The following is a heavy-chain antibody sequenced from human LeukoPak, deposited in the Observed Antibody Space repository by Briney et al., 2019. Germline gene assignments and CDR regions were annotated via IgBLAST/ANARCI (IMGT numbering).Heavy chain of an antibody. CDR1: GGSFSGYY. V-gene: IGHV4-34*01. CDR3: ARGGSSPPYYYYGMDV. D-gene: IGHD6-13*01. J-gene: IGHJ6*02. CDR2: INHSGST. Sequence: SETLSLTCAVYGGSFSGYYWSWIRQPPGKGLEWIGEINHSGSTNYNPSLKSRVTISVDKSKNQFSLKLSSVTAADTAVYYCARGGSSPPYYYYGMDVWGQGTTVTVSS.